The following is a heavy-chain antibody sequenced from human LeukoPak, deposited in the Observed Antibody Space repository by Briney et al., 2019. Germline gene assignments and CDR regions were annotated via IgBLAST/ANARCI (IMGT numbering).Heavy chain of an antibody. CDR1: GGSIRSYY. D-gene: IGHD1-26*01. CDR2: IHYSGST. V-gene: IGHV4-59*01. J-gene: IGHJ6*02. Sequence: SETLSLTCIVSGGSIRSYYWSWIRQSPGKGLEWVGYIHYSGSTNYNPSLKSRVAISVDTSKNQFSLNLNSVTAADTAIYYCARRDPDSEGVDVWGQGTTVTVSS. CDR3: ARRDPDSEGVDV.